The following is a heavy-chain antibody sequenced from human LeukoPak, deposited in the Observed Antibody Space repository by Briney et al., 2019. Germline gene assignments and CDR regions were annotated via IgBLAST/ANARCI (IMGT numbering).Heavy chain of an antibody. CDR3: ARHLYYDFWSGYYFSGVFDY. D-gene: IGHD3-3*01. J-gene: IGHJ4*02. CDR1: GGSISSYY. Sequence: SETLPLTCTVSGGSISSYYWSWIRQPPGKGLEWIGYIYYSGSTNYNPSLKSRVTISVDTSKNQFSLKLSSVTAADTAVYYCARHLYYDFWSGYYFSGVFDYWGQGTLVTVSS. CDR2: IYYSGST. V-gene: IGHV4-59*08.